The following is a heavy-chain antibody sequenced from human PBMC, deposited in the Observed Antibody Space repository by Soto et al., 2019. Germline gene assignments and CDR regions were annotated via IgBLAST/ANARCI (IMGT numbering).Heavy chain of an antibody. D-gene: IGHD3-22*01. CDR1: GFTYTDFA. V-gene: IGHV3-30*09. Sequence: VQLVESGGGEVQPGRSLRLSCAASGFTYTDFALHWVRQAPGKGLEWVAIISYDGSDKYYADSVKGRFAISRDNPTHTLYLEMNGLRPEDTAVYFCARRAWDSYYAIDVWGQGTSVTVFS. CDR3: ARRAWDSYYAIDV. J-gene: IGHJ6*02. CDR2: ISYDGSDK.